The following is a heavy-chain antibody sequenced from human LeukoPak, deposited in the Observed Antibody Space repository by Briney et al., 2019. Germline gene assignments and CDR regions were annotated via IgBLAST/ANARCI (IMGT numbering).Heavy chain of an antibody. CDR2: MNPNSGNT. CDR1: GYTFTSYD. CDR3: ARQGSKKVELGMDV. D-gene: IGHD1-7*01. Sequence: ASVKVSCKASGYTFTSYDINWVRQATGQGLEWMGWMNPNSGNTGYAQKFQGRVTITRNTSISTAYMELSSLRSEDTAVYYCARQGSKKVELGMDVWGKGTTVTVSS. J-gene: IGHJ6*03. V-gene: IGHV1-8*03.